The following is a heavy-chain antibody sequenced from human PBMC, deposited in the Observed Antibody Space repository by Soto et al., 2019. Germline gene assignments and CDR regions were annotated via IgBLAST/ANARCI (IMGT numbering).Heavy chain of an antibody. CDR3: ARDDDNEANAFDY. V-gene: IGHV3-33*01. CDR1: GFTFSRYG. J-gene: IGHJ4*02. CDR2: IWNDGIRK. Sequence: PVGSLRLSCAASGFTFSRYGMHWVRQAPGKGLEWVALIWNDGIRKDYVDSVKGRFTISRDNSKNTLDLQMNRLRVEDTAVYYCARDDDNEANAFDYWGPGIVVTVSS. D-gene: IGHD5-12*01.